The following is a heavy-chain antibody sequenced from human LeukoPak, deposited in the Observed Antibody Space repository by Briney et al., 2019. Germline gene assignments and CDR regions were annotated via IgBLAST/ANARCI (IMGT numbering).Heavy chain of an antibody. V-gene: IGHV1-8*01. CDR3: ARDLPVQPYYFDY. J-gene: IGHJ4*02. Sequence: ASVKVSCKASGYTFTSYDLNWVRPATGQGHEGMGWMNPNSGNTGYAQKFQGRVTMTTDTSTSTAYMELRSLRSDDTAVYYCARDLPVQPYYFDYWGQGTLVTVSS. CDR2: MNPNSGNT. CDR1: GYTFTSYD. D-gene: IGHD2-2*01.